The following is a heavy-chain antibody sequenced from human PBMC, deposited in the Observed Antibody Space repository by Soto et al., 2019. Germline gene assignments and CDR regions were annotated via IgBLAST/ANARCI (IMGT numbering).Heavy chain of an antibody. J-gene: IGHJ4*02. CDR2: INPSVGST. D-gene: IGHD3-9*01. Sequence: QVHLVQSGADVKKPGASVKVSCKASGYTFTNYYMHWVRQAPGQGLEWMGIINPSVGSTTYAQRFKGRFTITSDTSTSTVYMELSSLRSEDTAVYYCVRDYDILTAYQYYFDYWGQGTLVTVSS. V-gene: IGHV1-46*01. CDR3: VRDYDILTAYQYYFDY. CDR1: GYTFTNYY.